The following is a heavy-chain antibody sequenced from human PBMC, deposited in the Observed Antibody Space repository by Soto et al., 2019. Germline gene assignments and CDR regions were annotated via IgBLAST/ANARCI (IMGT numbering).Heavy chain of an antibody. V-gene: IGHV3-74*01. Sequence: GGSLRLSCAASGFTFSSYWMHWVRQAPGKGLVWVSRINSDGSSTSYADSVKGRFTISRDNSKNTLYLQLNSLRAEDTAVYYCARENRNYYDSSGYGYWGQGTLVTVSS. CDR3: ARENRNYYDSSGYGY. D-gene: IGHD3-22*01. J-gene: IGHJ4*02. CDR2: INSDGSST. CDR1: GFTFSSYW.